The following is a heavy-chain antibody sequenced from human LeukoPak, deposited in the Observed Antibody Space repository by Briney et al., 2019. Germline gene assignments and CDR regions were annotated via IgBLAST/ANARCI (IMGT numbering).Heavy chain of an antibody. Sequence: VASVKVSCKTSGYTFTGYSINWVRQAPGQGLEWMGRINPNSGGTNYAQKFQGRVTMTRDTSISTAYMELSRLRSDDTAVYYCARGGSRDSYYDFWSGYSDLVRWGQGTLVTVSS. V-gene: IGHV1-2*06. J-gene: IGHJ4*02. CDR2: INPNSGGT. CDR1: GYTFTGYS. D-gene: IGHD3-3*01. CDR3: ARGGSRDSYYDFWSGYSDLVR.